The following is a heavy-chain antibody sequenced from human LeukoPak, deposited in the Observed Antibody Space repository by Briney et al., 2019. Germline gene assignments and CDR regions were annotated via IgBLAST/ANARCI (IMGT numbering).Heavy chain of an antibody. CDR3: VKDGAWIFNYNFDY. CDR2: ISGSAGLT. CDR1: GFTFGTYA. V-gene: IGHV3-23*01. Sequence: PGGSLRLSCAASGFTFGTYAMNWVRQAPGRGLEWVSGISGSAGLTYYADSVKGRFTISRDNSKNMVFLQMNSLRAEDTAVYYCVKDGAWIFNYNFDYWGQGTLVTVSA. D-gene: IGHD4-11*01. J-gene: IGHJ4*02.